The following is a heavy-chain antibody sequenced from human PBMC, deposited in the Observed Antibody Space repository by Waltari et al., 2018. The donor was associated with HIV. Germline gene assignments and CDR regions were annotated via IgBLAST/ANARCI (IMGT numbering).Heavy chain of an antibody. Sequence: QVKLVQSGAEVKKPGASVKVSCKVSGHTLSELSMHWVRQVPGKGLEWMGNFDPEDDETIYAQKFQGRVTMTEDTSSDTAYMELSSLTSGDTAVYYCATDFSGMVRAYSYYSLDVWGQGTTVTVSS. V-gene: IGHV1-24*01. CDR2: FDPEDDET. J-gene: IGHJ6*02. CDR3: ATDFSGMVRAYSYYSLDV. D-gene: IGHD3-10*01. CDR1: GHTLSELS.